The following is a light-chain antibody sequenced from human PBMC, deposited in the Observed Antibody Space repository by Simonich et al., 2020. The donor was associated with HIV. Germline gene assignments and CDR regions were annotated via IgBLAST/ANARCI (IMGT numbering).Light chain of an antibody. CDR2: YVS. Sequence: QSALTQPASVSGSPGQSITIPCTGTSRDVVPYNYVSWYPQSPGNAPKLMIYYVSNRPSGVSNRFSGSKSGNTASLTISGLQAEDEADYYCSSYTTSSTVFGGGTKLTVL. J-gene: IGLJ2*01. V-gene: IGLV2-14*01. CDR1: SRDVVPYNY. CDR3: SSYTTSSTV.